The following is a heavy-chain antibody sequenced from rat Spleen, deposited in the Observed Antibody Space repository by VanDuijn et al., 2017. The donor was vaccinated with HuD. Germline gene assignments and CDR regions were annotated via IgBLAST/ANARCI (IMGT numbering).Heavy chain of an antibody. J-gene: IGHJ2*01. D-gene: IGHD2-1*01. CDR2: INSAGTT. CDR3: ARTTYDYFDY. CDR1: GPDITSSYR. V-gene: IGHV3-3*01. Sequence: EVQLQESGPGLVKPSQSLSPTCSVTGPDITSSYRWNWIRKFPGNKLEWMGYINSAGTTNYNPSLKSRISITRDTSKNQFFLQLNSVTTEDTATYYCARTTYDYFDYWGQGVMVTVSS.